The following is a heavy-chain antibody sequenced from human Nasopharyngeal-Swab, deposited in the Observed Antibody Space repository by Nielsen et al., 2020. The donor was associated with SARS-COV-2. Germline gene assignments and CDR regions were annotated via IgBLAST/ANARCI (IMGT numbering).Heavy chain of an antibody. V-gene: IGHV3-74*01. CDR3: ARGRGSSTSMIGY. CDR1: GFPFSNYR. D-gene: IGHD2/OR15-2a*01. CDR2: INGDGSSL. J-gene: IGHJ4*02. Sequence: GSLKISCAASGFPFSNYRMHWVRQAPGKGLVWVSRINGDGSSLNYADFVKGRFTISTDNAKSTLYLEMNSLRAEDTAVYYCARGRGSSTSMIGYWGQGTLVTVSS.